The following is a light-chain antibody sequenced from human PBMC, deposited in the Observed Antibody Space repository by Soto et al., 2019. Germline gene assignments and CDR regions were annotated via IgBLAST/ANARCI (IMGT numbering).Light chain of an antibody. CDR1: QSVSSSY. Sequence: EIVLTQSPGTLSLSPGERATLSCRASQSVSSSYLAWYQQKPGQAPRLLIYGASSRATGIPDRFSGSGSGTDFTLTISRLEPEDFAVYYRQQYGSPATFGQGTKG. V-gene: IGKV3-20*01. CDR3: QQYGSPAT. J-gene: IGKJ1*01. CDR2: GAS.